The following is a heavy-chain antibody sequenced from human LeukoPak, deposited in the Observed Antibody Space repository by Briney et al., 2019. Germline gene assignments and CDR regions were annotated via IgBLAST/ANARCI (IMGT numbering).Heavy chain of an antibody. V-gene: IGHV3-21*01. J-gene: IGHJ4*02. D-gene: IGHD6-13*01. CDR3: ARGIAAAGPDY. CDR2: ISSSSSYI. Sequence: GGSLRLSCAASGFTFSSYSMNWVRQAPGKGLEWVSSISSSSSYIYYADSVKGRFTISRDNAKNSLYLQMNSLRAEDTAAYYCARGIAAAGPDYWGQGTLVTVSS. CDR1: GFTFSSYS.